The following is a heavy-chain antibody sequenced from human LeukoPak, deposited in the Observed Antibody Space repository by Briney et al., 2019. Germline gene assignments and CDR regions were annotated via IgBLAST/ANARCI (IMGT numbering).Heavy chain of an antibody. Sequence: GASVKVYCKASGFTFTSSAMQWVRQARGQHLESLGWIVVGSGTTNYAQKFQERVTITRDMSTSTAYMELSSLRSEDTAVYYCARDNPYDSSGYYPDYWGQGTLVTVSS. CDR2: IVVGSGTT. CDR1: GFTFTSSA. CDR3: ARDNPYDSSGYYPDY. V-gene: IGHV1-58*02. D-gene: IGHD3-22*01. J-gene: IGHJ4*02.